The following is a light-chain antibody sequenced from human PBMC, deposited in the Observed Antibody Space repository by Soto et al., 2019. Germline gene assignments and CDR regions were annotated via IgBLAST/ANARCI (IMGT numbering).Light chain of an antibody. Sequence: EIVLTQSPATLALSPGQRATLSCRASQNIDTYLAWYLQKPGQAPRLLIYDTSNRATGIPERFSGSGSGTDFTLTISSLEAEDFAVYYCQHRDNWPLTFGGGPQLEI. J-gene: IGKJ4*01. CDR1: QNIDTY. V-gene: IGKV3-11*01. CDR2: DTS. CDR3: QHRDNWPLT.